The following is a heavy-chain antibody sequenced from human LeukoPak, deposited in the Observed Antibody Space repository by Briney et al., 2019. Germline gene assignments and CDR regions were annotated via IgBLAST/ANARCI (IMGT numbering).Heavy chain of an antibody. CDR3: ARVVGLTGYSSSWYSGYYYYMDV. CDR1: GGTFSSYA. D-gene: IGHD6-13*01. V-gene: IGHV1-69*06. Sequence: SVKVSCKASGGTFSSYAISWVRQAPGQGLEWMGEIIPIFGTTNYAQKFQDRVTITADKSTSTAYMELSSLRSEDTAVYYCARVVGLTGYSSSWYSGYYYYMDVWGKGTTVTVSS. J-gene: IGHJ6*03. CDR2: IIPIFGTT.